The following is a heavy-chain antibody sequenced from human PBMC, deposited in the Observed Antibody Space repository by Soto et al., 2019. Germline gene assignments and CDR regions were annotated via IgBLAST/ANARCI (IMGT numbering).Heavy chain of an antibody. CDR2: IAYDGGGK. Sequence: QGQLVESGGGVVQPGRSLRLSCAASGFTFSSYGMHWVRQAPGKGLEWVAVIAYDGGGKYYADSVKGRFTISRDNFKDTMYLQMNSLRTEDTAVYYCVKGQWDFDYWGQGTLVTVSS. CDR3: VKGQWDFDY. V-gene: IGHV3-30*18. J-gene: IGHJ4*02. D-gene: IGHD1-26*01. CDR1: GFTFSSYG.